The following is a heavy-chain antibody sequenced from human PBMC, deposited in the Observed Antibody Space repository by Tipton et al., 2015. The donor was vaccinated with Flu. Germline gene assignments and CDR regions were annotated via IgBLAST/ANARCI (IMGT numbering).Heavy chain of an antibody. Sequence: SLRLSCAASGFTFSSYWMHWVRQAPGKGLVWVSRIDNDGITTDYADSVKGRFIISRDNSKNTLYLQMNSLRAEDTAVYYCATDVWGPGTMVTVSS. CDR3: ATDV. V-gene: IGHV3-74*01. CDR2: IDNDGITT. CDR1: GFTFSSYW. J-gene: IGHJ3*01.